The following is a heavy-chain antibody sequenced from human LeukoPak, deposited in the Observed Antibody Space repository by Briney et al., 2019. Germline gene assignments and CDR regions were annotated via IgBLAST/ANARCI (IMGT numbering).Heavy chain of an antibody. CDR1: GFTSSSYA. CDR2: ISGSGGST. V-gene: IGHV3-23*01. D-gene: IGHD3-22*01. Sequence: GGSLRLSCAASGFTSSSYAMSWVRQAPGKGLEWVSAISGSGGSTYYADSVKGRFTISRDNSKNTLYLQMNSLRAEDTAVYYCAKSGPAHYYDSSGYYDYWGQGTLVTVSS. J-gene: IGHJ4*02. CDR3: AKSGPAHYYDSSGYYDY.